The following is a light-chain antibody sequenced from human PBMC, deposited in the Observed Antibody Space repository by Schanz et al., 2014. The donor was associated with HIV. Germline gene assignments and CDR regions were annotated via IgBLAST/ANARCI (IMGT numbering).Light chain of an antibody. CDR3: QQADSLPTT. Sequence: DIQMTQSPSSLSASVGDTVVITCRASQNINRWLAWYQQKPGKAPQLLMYSASTLQGGFSSRFSGSGSGTDFTLTITRLQPEDFATYYCQQADSLPTTFGQGTRLDMK. J-gene: IGKJ5*01. CDR2: SAS. V-gene: IGKV1-12*01. CDR1: QNINRW.